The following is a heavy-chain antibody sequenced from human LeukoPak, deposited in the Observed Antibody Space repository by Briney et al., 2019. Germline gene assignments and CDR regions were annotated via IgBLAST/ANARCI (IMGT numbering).Heavy chain of an antibody. CDR2: ISGGSGST. CDR3: AKHRFESGGYHSTD. Sequence: GGSLRLSCAASGFTFTDYAMSWVRQAPGKGLAWVSTISGGSGSTYCADSVKGRFTISRDNSKNTLYLQMNSLRDEDTAVYYCAKHRFESGGYHSTDWGQGTLVTVSS. CDR1: GFTFTDYA. D-gene: IGHD3-22*01. V-gene: IGHV3-23*01. J-gene: IGHJ4*02.